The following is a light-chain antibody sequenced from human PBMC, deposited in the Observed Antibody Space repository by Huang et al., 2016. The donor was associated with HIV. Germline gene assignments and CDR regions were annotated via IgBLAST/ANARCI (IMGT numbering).Light chain of an antibody. CDR1: QSVSSN. CDR3: QQYNNWPQLT. Sequence: ETVMTQSPATLSVSTGERATLTCMASQSVSSNLAWYQQKPGQTPRLLLSGASTRAAGSPARFSGSGSGTDFTLTISSLQSEDFAVYYCQQYNNWPQLTFGGGTKVEMK. V-gene: IGKV3D-15*01. CDR2: GAS. J-gene: IGKJ4*01.